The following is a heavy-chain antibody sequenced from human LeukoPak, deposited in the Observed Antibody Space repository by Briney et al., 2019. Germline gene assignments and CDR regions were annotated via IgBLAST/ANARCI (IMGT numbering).Heavy chain of an antibody. CDR3: ARAGRVYYDSSGYYWFDP. CDR1: GYTFTSYY. CDR2: INPSGGST. J-gene: IGHJ5*02. V-gene: IGHV1-46*01. D-gene: IGHD3-22*01. Sequence: EASVKVSCKASGYTFTSYYMHWVRQAPGQGLEWMGIINPSGGSTSYAQKFQGRVTMTRDMSTSTVYMELSSLRSEDTAVYYCARAGRVYYDSSGYYWFDPWGQGTLVTVSS.